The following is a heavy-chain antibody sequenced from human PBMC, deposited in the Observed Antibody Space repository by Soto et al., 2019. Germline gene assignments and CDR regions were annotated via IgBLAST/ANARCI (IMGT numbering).Heavy chain of an antibody. V-gene: IGHV3-23*01. Sequence: GGSLRLSCAASGFTFSSYAMSWVRQAPGKGLEWVSAISGSGGSTYYADSVKGRFTISRDNSKNTLYLQMNSLRAEDTAVYYCAKFIAARPISYYYYMDVWGKGTTVTVSS. CDR1: GFTFSSYA. CDR2: ISGSGGST. D-gene: IGHD6-6*01. CDR3: AKFIAARPISYYYYMDV. J-gene: IGHJ6*03.